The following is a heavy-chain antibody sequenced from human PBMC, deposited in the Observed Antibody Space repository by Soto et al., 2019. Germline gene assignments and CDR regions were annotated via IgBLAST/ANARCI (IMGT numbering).Heavy chain of an antibody. Sequence: QVQLQQWGAGLLKPSETLSLTCAVYGGFVTSGSYYWSWMRQPPGKGLEWIGEMSHSGGTHFNPSLMSRVTISVDTSKNQFTLKMRSVTAADTALYYCSRVERGTATTVVDALDIWGPGTMVTVSS. V-gene: IGHV4-34*01. J-gene: IGHJ3*02. CDR3: SRVERGTATTVVDALDI. CDR2: MSHSGGT. D-gene: IGHD2-21*02. CDR1: GGFVTSGSYY.